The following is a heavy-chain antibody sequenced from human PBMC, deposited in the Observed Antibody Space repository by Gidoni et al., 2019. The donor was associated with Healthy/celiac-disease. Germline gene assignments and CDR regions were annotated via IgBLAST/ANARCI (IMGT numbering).Heavy chain of an antibody. J-gene: IGHJ3*02. CDR3: ARGHPKPAAGYAFDI. CDR2: IYSAGST. V-gene: IGHV3-53*01. CDR1: GFTVSSNF. Sequence: EVQLVEYGGGLIQPGGSLRLSCAASGFTVSSNFMRWVRQAPGKGLELVSVIYSAGSTYYADSVKGRFTISRDNSKNTLYLQLHSLRAEDTAVYYCARGHPKPAAGYAFDIWGQGTMVTVSS. D-gene: IGHD6-19*01.